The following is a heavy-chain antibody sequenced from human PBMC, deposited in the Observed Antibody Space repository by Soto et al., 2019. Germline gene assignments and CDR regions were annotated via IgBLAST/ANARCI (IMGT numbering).Heavy chain of an antibody. D-gene: IGHD2-15*01. CDR2: ISGTGGST. Sequence: PGGSLRLSCAPSGFTFSSYAMSWVRQAPGKGLEWVSGISGTGGSTYYADSVKGRFTISRDNSKNTLYLQMNSLRAEDTAVYYCARDRYGGTNFDYWGQGTLVTVSS. V-gene: IGHV3-23*01. CDR1: GFTFSSYA. J-gene: IGHJ4*02. CDR3: ARDRYGGTNFDY.